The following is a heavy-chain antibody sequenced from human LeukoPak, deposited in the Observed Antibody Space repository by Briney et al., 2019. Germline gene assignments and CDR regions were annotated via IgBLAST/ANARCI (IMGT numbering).Heavy chain of an antibody. CDR2: INPSGGST. J-gene: IGHJ4*02. V-gene: IGHV1-46*01. D-gene: IGHD5-12*01. CDR3: ARASYSGSRFNY. CDR1: GFTFTSNY. Sequence: GASVKVSCKASGFTFTSNYMHWVRQAPGQGLEWVGIINPSGGSTSYAQKFQGRVTMTRDTSTSTVYMELSSLRSEDTAVYYCARASYSGSRFNYWGQGTLVTVSS.